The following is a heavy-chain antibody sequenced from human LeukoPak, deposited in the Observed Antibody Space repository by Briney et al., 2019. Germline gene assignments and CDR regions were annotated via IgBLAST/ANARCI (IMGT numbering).Heavy chain of an antibody. CDR2: INSDGSST. CDR1: GFTFSGYW. Sequence: PGGSLRLSCAASGFTFSGYWMHWARQAPGKGLVWVSRINSDGSSTSYADSVKGRFTISRDNAKNTLYLQMNSLRAEDTAVYYCARAKYYYDSSGYYKLDYWGQGTLVTVSS. D-gene: IGHD3-22*01. J-gene: IGHJ4*02. CDR3: ARAKYYYDSSGYYKLDY. V-gene: IGHV3-74*01.